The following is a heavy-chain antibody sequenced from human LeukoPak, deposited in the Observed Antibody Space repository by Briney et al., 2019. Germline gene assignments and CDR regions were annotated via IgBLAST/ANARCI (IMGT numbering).Heavy chain of an antibody. V-gene: IGHV3-66*01. Sequence: GGSLRLSCAASGFTVSSNYMSWVRQAPGKGLEWVSVVYSGGSTDYADSVKSRFTISRDNSKNTLYLQMSSLRAEDTAVYYCASGGVYGSGSRLDYWGQGTLVTVSS. CDR3: ASGGVYGSGSRLDY. D-gene: IGHD3-10*01. CDR2: VYSGGST. CDR1: GFTVSSNY. J-gene: IGHJ4*02.